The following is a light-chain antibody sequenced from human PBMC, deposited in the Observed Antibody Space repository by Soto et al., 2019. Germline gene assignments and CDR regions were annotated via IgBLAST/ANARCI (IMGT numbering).Light chain of an antibody. CDR1: SNDVGRYNY. V-gene: IGLV2-14*03. CDR3: NSHSSTTTLI. Sequence: QSALTQPASVSGSPGQSITISCTGTSNDVGRYNYVSWYQQHPGKAPKLIIYDVSNRPSGVSNRFSGSKSGNTASLTISGLQAEDEADYYYNSHSSTTTLIFGGGTKLTVL. J-gene: IGLJ2*01. CDR2: DVS.